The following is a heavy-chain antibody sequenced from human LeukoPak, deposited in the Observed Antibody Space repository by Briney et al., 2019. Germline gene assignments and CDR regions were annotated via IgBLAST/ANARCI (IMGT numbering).Heavy chain of an antibody. CDR1: GGSFSGYY. J-gene: IGHJ4*02. CDR3: ALSYGSVASPLDY. Sequence: SETLSLTCAVYGGSFSGYYWSWICQPPGKGLEWIGEINHSGSTNYNPSLKSRVTISVDTSKNQFSLKLSSVTAADTAVYYCALSYGSVASPLDYWGQGTLVTVSS. D-gene: IGHD3-10*01. CDR2: INHSGST. V-gene: IGHV4-34*01.